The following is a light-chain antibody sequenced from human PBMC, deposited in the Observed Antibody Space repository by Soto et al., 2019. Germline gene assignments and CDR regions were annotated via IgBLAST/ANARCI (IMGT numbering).Light chain of an antibody. CDR3: CSYAGSYPHYV. CDR2: GNS. V-gene: IGLV1-40*01. CDR1: SSNIGAGYD. J-gene: IGLJ1*01. Sequence: QSALTQPPSVSGAPGQRVTISCTGSSSNIGAGYDVHWYQQLPGTAPKLLIYGNSNRPSGVPDRFSGSKSGTSASLAITGLQAEDEADYYCCSYAGSYPHYVFGTGTKVAVL.